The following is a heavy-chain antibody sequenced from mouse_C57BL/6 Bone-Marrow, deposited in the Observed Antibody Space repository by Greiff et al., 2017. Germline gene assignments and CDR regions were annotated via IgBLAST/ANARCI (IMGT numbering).Heavy chain of an antibody. CDR3: ARGWDNAY. J-gene: IGHJ3*01. CDR1: GFNIKDYY. D-gene: IGHD4-1*01. CDR2: IDPEDGET. Sequence: EVQLQQSGAELVKPGASVKLSCTASGFNIKDYYMHWVKQRTEQGLEWIGRIDPEDGETKYAPKFQGKATITADTSSHTANLQLCSLTAEDTAVYYCARGWDNAYWGQGTLVTVSA. V-gene: IGHV14-2*01.